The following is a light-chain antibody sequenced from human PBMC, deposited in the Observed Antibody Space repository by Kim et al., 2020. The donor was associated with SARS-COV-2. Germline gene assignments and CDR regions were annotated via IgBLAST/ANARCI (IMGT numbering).Light chain of an antibody. V-gene: IGKV1-27*01. J-gene: IGKJ1*01. CDR3: QQYNNAPPM. Sequence: EILMTQSPSSLSASVGERITITCRASRDIGSLLAWYQHKPGASPKLLVHAASILPSGIPASFSASGSGTEFTLTISSLQPEDFAIYYCQQYNNAPPMFGQGTKVDIK. CDR2: AAS. CDR1: RDIGSL.